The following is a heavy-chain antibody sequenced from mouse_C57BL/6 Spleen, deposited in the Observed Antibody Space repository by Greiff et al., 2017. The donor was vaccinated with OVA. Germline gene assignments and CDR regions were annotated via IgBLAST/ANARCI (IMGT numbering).Heavy chain of an antibody. Sequence: QVQLQQPGAELVKPGASVKLSCKASGYTFTSYWMQWVKQRPGPGLEWIGEIDPSDSYTNYNQKFKGKATLTVDTSSSTAYMQLSSLTSEDAAVYYCARRGKRWYFDVWGTGTTVTVSS. CDR2: IDPSDSYT. CDR3: ARRGKRWYFDV. J-gene: IGHJ1*03. V-gene: IGHV1-50*01. CDR1: GYTFTSYW. D-gene: IGHD2-1*01.